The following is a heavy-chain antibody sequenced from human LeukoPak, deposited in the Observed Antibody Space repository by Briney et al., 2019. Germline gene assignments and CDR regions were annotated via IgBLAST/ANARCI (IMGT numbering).Heavy chain of an antibody. Sequence: SETLSLTCTVSGGSISSGSYYWSWIRQPAGKGLEWIGRIYTGGSTNYNPSLRSRVTISVDTSKNQFSLTLSSVAAADTAVYYCARRGGHGGSFDYWGQGTLVTVSS. CDR1: GGSISSGSYY. D-gene: IGHD4-23*01. CDR3: ARRGGHGGSFDY. J-gene: IGHJ4*02. V-gene: IGHV4-61*02. CDR2: IYTGGST.